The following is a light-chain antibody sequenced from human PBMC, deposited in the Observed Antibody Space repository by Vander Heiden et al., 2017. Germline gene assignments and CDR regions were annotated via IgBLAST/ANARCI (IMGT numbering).Light chain of an antibody. Sequence: QSALTQPRSVSGSPGQSVTISCTGTRSDVGGYDHVSWYQQHPGKAPKLMIFDGTKRPSGVPDRFSASKSGRTASPTISGLQAEDEADYYCCSYAGTHTWVFGGGTKLTVL. J-gene: IGLJ2*01. CDR1: RSDVGGYDH. CDR2: DGT. V-gene: IGLV2-11*01. CDR3: CSYAGTHTWV.